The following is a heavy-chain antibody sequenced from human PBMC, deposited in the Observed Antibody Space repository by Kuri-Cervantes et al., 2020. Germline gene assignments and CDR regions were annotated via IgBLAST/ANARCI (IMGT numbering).Heavy chain of an antibody. J-gene: IGHJ5*02. V-gene: IGHV4-34*01. CDR3: ARGRPWFDP. CDR1: GGSFSGYY. CDR2: IYYSGST. Sequence: SQTLSLTCAVYGGSFSGYYWSWIRQPPGKGLEWIGSIYYSGSTYYNPSLKSRVTISVDTSKNQFSLKLSSVTAADTAVYYCARGRPWFDPWGQGILVTVSS. D-gene: IGHD1-1*01.